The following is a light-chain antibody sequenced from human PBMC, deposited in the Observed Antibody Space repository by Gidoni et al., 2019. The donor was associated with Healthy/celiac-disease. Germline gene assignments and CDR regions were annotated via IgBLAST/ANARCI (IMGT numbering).Light chain of an antibody. J-gene: IGKJ1*01. V-gene: IGKV1-39*01. CDR2: ASS. Sequence: DIHMTQSPSSLSASVGDRVTINCRASQSISSSLNWYQQKPGKAPKRLIYASSSLQSGVPSRFSGSGSGTDFTLNISSLQPEDFATDYCQQSYSTPRTFGQGNKVEIK. CDR1: QSISSS. CDR3: QQSYSTPRT.